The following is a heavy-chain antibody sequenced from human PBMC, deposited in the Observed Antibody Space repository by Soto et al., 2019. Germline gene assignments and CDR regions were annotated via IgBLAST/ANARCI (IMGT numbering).Heavy chain of an antibody. CDR3: ARADSSGWYGGDFDY. CDR1: GGSFSGYY. D-gene: IGHD6-19*01. Sequence: SETLSLTCAVYGGSFSGYYWSWIRQPPGKGLEWIGEINHSGSTNYNPSLKSRVTISVDTSKNQFSLKLSSVTAADTAVYYCARADSSGWYGGDFDYWGQGTLVTGSS. J-gene: IGHJ4*02. CDR2: INHSGST. V-gene: IGHV4-34*01.